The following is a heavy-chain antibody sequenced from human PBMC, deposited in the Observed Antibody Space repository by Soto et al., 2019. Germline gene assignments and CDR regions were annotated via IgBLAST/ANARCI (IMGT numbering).Heavy chain of an antibody. CDR3: ARREYDVVTGYRLDY. CDR1: GFTFSNYW. J-gene: IGHJ4*02. D-gene: IGHD3-9*01. Sequence: EVQLVESGGGLVQPGGSLRLSCVVSGFTFSNYWMHWVRQAPGKGLVWVSRVNGDGSGTIYADSVKGRFTISRDNAKNTLDLQMNSLRAEDTAVYYCARREYDVVTGYRLDYWGQGTRVTVSS. CDR2: VNGDGSGT. V-gene: IGHV3-74*01.